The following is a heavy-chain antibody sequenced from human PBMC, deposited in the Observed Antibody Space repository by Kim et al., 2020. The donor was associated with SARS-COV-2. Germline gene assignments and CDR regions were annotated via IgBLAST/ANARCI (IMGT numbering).Heavy chain of an antibody. V-gene: IGHV1-2*06. J-gene: IGHJ4*02. CDR3: SRRAAVAGTGEMDTRYYFDY. CDR1: GYTFTGYY. CDR2: INPNRGGK. D-gene: IGHD6-19*01. Sequence: ASVKVSCKASGYTFTGYYMHWVRQAPGQGLEWMGRINPNRGGKNYAEKFQGRVTMTRDTSISTAYMELSRLRSDDTAVYYCSRRAAVAGTGEMDTRYYFDYWGQGTLVTVSS.